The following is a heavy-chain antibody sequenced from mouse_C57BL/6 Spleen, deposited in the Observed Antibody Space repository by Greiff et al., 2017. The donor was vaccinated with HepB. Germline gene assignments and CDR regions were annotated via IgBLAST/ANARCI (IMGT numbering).Heavy chain of an antibody. Sequence: EVQLQQSGPGLVKPSQSLSLTCSVTGYSITSGYYWNWIRQFPGNKLEWMGYISYDGSNNYNPSLKTRISITRDTSKNQFFLKLNSVTTEDTATYYCARAPYYYGSSFYFDYWGQGTTLTVSS. D-gene: IGHD1-1*01. CDR3: ARAPYYYGSSFYFDY. J-gene: IGHJ2*01. V-gene: IGHV3-6*01. CDR2: ISYDGSN. CDR1: GYSITSGYY.